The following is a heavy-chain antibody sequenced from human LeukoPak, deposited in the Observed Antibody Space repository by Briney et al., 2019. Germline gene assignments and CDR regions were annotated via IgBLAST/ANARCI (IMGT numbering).Heavy chain of an antibody. CDR3: ARDVGLRLDY. CDR2: ISYDGSNK. Sequence: GGSLRLSCAASGFTFSSYGMHWVRQAPGKGLEWVAVISYDGSNKYYADSVKGRFTISRDNSKDTLYLQMNSLRAEDTAVYYCARDVGLRLDYWGQGTLVTVSS. D-gene: IGHD1-26*01. V-gene: IGHV3-30*19. CDR1: GFTFSSYG. J-gene: IGHJ4*02.